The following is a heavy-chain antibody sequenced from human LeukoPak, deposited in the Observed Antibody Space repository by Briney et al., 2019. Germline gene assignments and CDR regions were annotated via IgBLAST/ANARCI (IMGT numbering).Heavy chain of an antibody. CDR1: GDSISNYY. Sequence: SETLSLTCTVSGDSISNYYWNWIRQPAGKRLEWIGRISTSGSPNYNPSLKSRITMSLDTSKNQFSLKLNPVTAADTAVYSCARSLFGGVVVHDYWGLGTLVTVSS. CDR3: ARSLFGGVVVHDY. CDR2: ISTSGSP. V-gene: IGHV4-4*07. D-gene: IGHD3-16*02. J-gene: IGHJ4*02.